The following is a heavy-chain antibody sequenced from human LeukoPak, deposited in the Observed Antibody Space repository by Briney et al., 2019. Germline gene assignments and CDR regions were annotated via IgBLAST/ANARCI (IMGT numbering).Heavy chain of an antibody. CDR2: ISGYNGNT. V-gene: IGHV1-18*01. Sequence: ASVKVSCKASGYTFTSYGISWVRQAPGQGLEWMGWISGYNGNTDYAQNLQGRVTMTTDTSTSTAYMELRSLRAEDTAVYYCAKADSSSWLRENYFDYWGQGTLVTVSS. CDR3: AKADSSSWLRENYFDY. J-gene: IGHJ4*02. D-gene: IGHD6-13*01. CDR1: GYTFTSYG.